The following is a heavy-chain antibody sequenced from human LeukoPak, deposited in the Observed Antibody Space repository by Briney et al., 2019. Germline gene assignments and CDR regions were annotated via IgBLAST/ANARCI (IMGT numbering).Heavy chain of an antibody. Sequence: PSETLSLTCAVYGGSFSGYYWSWIRQPPGKGLEWIGEINHSGSTNYDPSLKSRVTISVDTSKNQFSLKLSSVTAADTAVYYCARSGLRVKIDYWGQGTLVTVPS. J-gene: IGHJ4*02. CDR2: INHSGST. CDR3: ARSGLRVKIDY. D-gene: IGHD5-12*01. CDR1: GGSFSGYY. V-gene: IGHV4-34*01.